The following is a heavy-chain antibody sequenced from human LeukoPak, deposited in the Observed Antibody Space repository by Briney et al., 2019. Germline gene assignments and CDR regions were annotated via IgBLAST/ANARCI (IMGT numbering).Heavy chain of an antibody. CDR2: IHYSGST. CDR3: ARDVRDSSGYYLRAFGY. Sequence: SETLSLTCTVSGGPIRSSNNYWGWIRQPPGKGLEWIGGIHYSGSTYYYPSLKSRVTISVDTSKNQFSLKLSSVTAADTAVYYCARDVRDSSGYYLRAFGYWGQGTLVTVSS. J-gene: IGHJ4*02. D-gene: IGHD3-22*01. CDR1: GGPIRSSNNY. V-gene: IGHV4-39*07.